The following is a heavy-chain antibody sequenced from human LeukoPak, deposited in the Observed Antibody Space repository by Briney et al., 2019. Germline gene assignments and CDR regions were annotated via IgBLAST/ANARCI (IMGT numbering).Heavy chain of an antibody. CDR3: ATIAAAGTGYFDY. Sequence: SETLSLTCTVSGGSISSYYWSWIRQPPGKGLEWIGYIYYSGGTNYNPSLKSRVTISVDTSKNQFSLKLSSVTAADTAVYYCATIAAAGTGYFDYWGQGTLVTVSS. J-gene: IGHJ4*02. D-gene: IGHD6-13*01. CDR2: IYYSGGT. CDR1: GGSISSYY. V-gene: IGHV4-59*08.